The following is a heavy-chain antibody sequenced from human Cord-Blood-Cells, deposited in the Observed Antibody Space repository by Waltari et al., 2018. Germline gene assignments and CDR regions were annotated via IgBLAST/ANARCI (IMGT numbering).Heavy chain of an antibody. Sequence: QVQLQQWGAGLLKPSETLSLTCAVYGGSFSGYYWSWIRQPPGKGLEWIGEINHSGSTNYKPSLKSRVTISVDTSKNQFSLKLSSVTAADTAVYYCARGKPPSSSIDYWGQGTLVTVSS. J-gene: IGHJ4*02. CDR2: INHSGST. D-gene: IGHD6-6*01. CDR3: ARGKPPSSSIDY. V-gene: IGHV4-34*01. CDR1: GGSFSGYY.